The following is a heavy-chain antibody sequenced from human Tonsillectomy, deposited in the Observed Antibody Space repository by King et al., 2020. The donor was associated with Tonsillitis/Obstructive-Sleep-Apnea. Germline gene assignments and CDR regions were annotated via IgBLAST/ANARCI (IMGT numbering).Heavy chain of an antibody. CDR3: ARSYGSGSYFDY. Sequence: HVQLQESGPGLVRPSETLSLTCTVSGGSISSYYWSWIRQPPGKGLEWIGYIHYSGSTKYNPSLKSRVTISVDTSKNQFSLKLSSVTAADTAVYYCARSYGSGSYFDYWGQGALVSVSS. V-gene: IGHV4-59*01. D-gene: IGHD3-10*01. CDR1: GGSISSYY. CDR2: IHYSGST. J-gene: IGHJ4*02.